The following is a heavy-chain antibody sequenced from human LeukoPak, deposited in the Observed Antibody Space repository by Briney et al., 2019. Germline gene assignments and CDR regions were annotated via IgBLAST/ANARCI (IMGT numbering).Heavy chain of an antibody. CDR1: GFTFNTYW. CDR2: INADGSGT. D-gene: IGHD3-10*01. J-gene: IGHJ4*02. V-gene: IGHV3-74*03. CDR3: TIGSGSFFDF. Sequence: PGGSLRLSCAASGFTFNTYWMHWVRQAPGKGLVWVSRINADGSGTKYADSVKGRFTISRDNAKNTLYLQMNSLRAEDTAVYYCTIGSGSFFDFWGQGTQVTVSS.